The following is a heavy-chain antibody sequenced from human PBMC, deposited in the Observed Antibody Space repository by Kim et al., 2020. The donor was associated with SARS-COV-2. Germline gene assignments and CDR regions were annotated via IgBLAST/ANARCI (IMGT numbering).Heavy chain of an antibody. D-gene: IGHD3-22*01. CDR1: GGSISSSSYY. CDR3: ARRTYYYDSSGIGLDWYVDL. V-gene: IGHV4-39*07. Sequence: SETLSLTCTVSGGSISSSSYYWGWIRQPPGKGLEWIGSIYYSGSTYYNPSLKSRVTISVDTSKNQFSLKLRSVTAADTAVYYCARRTYYYDSSGIGLDWYVDLWGRGTRVTVS. J-gene: IGHJ2*01. CDR2: IYYSGST.